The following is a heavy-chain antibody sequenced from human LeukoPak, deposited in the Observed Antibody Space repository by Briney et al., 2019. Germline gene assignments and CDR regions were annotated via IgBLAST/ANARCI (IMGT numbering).Heavy chain of an antibody. D-gene: IGHD1-1*01. CDR2: IKEDGSEK. Sequence: GGSLRLSCAASGFPFSDYWMNWVRQAPGKGLEWVANIKEDGSEKYYVDSVRGRFTISRDNAKNSLYLQMNSLRAEDSAVYYCARYHWNDVAYWGQGTLVTVSS. V-gene: IGHV3-7*01. J-gene: IGHJ4*02. CDR3: ARYHWNDVAY. CDR1: GFPFSDYW.